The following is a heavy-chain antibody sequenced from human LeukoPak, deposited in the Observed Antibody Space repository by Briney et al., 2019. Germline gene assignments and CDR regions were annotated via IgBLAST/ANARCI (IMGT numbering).Heavy chain of an antibody. CDR1: GFTFSSYS. D-gene: IGHD3-22*01. CDR3: ARDSSASSGYYGYYYYYYMDV. V-gene: IGHV3-21*01. Sequence: GGSLRLSCAASGFTFSSYSMNWVRQAPGKGLEWVSSISSSSSYIYYADSVKGRFTISRDNAKNSLYLQMNSLRAEDTAVYYCARDSSASSGYYGYYYYYYMDVWGKGTTVTVSS. J-gene: IGHJ6*03. CDR2: ISSSSSYI.